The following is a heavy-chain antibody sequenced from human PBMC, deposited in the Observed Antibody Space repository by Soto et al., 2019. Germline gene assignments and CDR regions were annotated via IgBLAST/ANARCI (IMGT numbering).Heavy chain of an antibody. J-gene: IGHJ4*02. CDR2: IYPSDSDT. Sequence: PGEPLKISCQASGYTFTTNWIAWVRQMPGKGLERMGIIYPSDSDTRYSPSFQGQVTISVDKPINTAYLQWSSLKASDTAMYYCARGSGYHNYLSQGNLVTVSS. CDR3: ARGSGYHNY. V-gene: IGHV5-51*01. D-gene: IGHD5-12*01. CDR1: GYTFTTNW.